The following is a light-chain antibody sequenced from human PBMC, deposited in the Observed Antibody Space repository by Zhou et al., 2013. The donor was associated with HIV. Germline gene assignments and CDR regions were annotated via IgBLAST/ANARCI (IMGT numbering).Light chain of an antibody. CDR1: QDTRKS. Sequence: DIQMTQSPSSLSASVGDRVTITCQASQDTRKSLNWYQQKPGKAPRLLIYDASNVETGVPSRFSGSGSGTDFSFTISSLQPEDIATYYCQQYQDLPYTFGQGTKLEIK. J-gene: IGKJ2*01. CDR2: DAS. V-gene: IGKV1-33*01. CDR3: QQYQDLPYT.